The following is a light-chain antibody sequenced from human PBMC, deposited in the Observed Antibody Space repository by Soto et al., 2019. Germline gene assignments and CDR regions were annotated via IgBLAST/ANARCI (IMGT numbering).Light chain of an antibody. CDR1: LTISRNY. J-gene: IGKJ1*01. CDR2: GAS. CDR3: QQYGTSPLT. V-gene: IGKV3-20*01. Sequence: PGERATLSCTASLTISRNYLAWYQQKPGQAPRILISGASSRATGIPDRFSGSGSGTDFTLTISRLEAEDFAMYYCQQYGTSPLTFGQGTKAEI.